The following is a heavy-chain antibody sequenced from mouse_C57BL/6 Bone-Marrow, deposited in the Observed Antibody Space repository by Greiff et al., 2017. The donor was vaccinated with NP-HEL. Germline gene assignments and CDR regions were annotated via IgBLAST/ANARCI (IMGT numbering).Heavy chain of an antibody. D-gene: IGHD1-1*01. CDR2: ISSGGSYT. CDR1: GFTFSSYG. CDR3: ARLFITPVVATDY. Sequence: EVMLVESGGDLVKPGGSLKLSCAASGFTFSSYGMSWVRQTPDKRLEWVATISSGGSYTYYPDSVKGRFTISRDNAKNTLYLQMSSLKSEDTAMYYCARLFITPVVATDYWGQGTTLTVSS. J-gene: IGHJ2*01. V-gene: IGHV5-6*01.